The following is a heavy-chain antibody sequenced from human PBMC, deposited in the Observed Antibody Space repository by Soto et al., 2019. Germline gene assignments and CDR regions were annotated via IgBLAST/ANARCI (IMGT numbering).Heavy chain of an antibody. J-gene: IGHJ4*02. V-gene: IGHV3-30-3*01. D-gene: IGHD1-26*01. CDR3: VPGGSGTYLFDC. Sequence: QVQLVESGGGVVQPGRSLRLSCAASGFTFSSYAMHWVRQAPGKGLEWVAVISYDGSNKYYADSVKGRFTISRDNYKSTLYLIMNSLRAEDTAVYYCVPGGSGTYLFDCWGQGTLVTVSS. CDR2: ISYDGSNK. CDR1: GFTFSSYA.